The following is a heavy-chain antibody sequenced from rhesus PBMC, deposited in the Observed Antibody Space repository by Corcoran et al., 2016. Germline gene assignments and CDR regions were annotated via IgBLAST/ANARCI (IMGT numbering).Heavy chain of an antibody. CDR1: GGSISDDYY. CDR3: ARESGSYYLDAFDF. Sequence: QVQLQESGPGLVKPSETLSLTCAVSGGSISDDYYWSWIRQPPGKGLEWIGYIYGSGGGTNYNPSLKRRVTLSTDTSKNQFSLKLSSVTAADTAVYYCARESGSYYLDAFDFWGQGLRVTVSS. J-gene: IGHJ3*01. D-gene: IGHD3-16*01. V-gene: IGHV4-106*01. CDR2: IYGSGGGT.